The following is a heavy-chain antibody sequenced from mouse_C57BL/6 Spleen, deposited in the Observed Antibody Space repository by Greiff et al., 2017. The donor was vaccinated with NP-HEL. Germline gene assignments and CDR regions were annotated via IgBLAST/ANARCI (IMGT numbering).Heavy chain of an antibody. CDR3: ARNYGSREDAMDY. Sequence: QVQLQQPGAELVMPGASVKLSCKASGYTFTSYWMHWVKQRPGQGLEWIGEIDPSDSYTNYNQKFKGKSTLTVDKSSSTAYMQLSSLTSEDSAVYYGARNYGSREDAMDYWGQGTSVTVAS. D-gene: IGHD1-1*01. CDR2: IDPSDSYT. J-gene: IGHJ4*01. V-gene: IGHV1-69*01. CDR1: GYTFTSYW.